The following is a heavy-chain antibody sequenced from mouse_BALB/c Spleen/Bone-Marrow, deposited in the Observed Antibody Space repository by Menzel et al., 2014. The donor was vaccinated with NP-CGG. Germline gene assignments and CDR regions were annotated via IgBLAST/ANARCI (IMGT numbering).Heavy chain of an antibody. CDR1: GFTFSNFA. CDR2: ISSGSSTI. J-gene: IGHJ2*01. D-gene: IGHD1-1*01. Sequence: DVHLVESGGGLVQPGGSRKLSCAASGFTFSNFAMHWVRQAPEKGLEWVAYISSGSSTIYYADTVMGRFTISRDNPKNTLFLQMTSLRSEDTAMYYCARSGSSSGYFDYWGQGTILTVSS. V-gene: IGHV5-17*02. CDR3: ARSGSSSGYFDY.